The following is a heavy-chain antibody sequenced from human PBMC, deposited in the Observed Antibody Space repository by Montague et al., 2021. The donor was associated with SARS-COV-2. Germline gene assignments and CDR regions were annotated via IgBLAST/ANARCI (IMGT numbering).Heavy chain of an antibody. CDR3: AKEREVVRAARTLVAFDL. V-gene: IGHV4-34*01. D-gene: IGHD2-2*01. J-gene: IGHJ3*01. CDR2: INHTGTA. Sequence: SETLSLTCAVYGGSFSVYYWSWLRQSPGSGLEWIAEINHTGTANYNPSPKSRVSISVDTSKNQFTLKLTFVTAADTAMYYCAKEREVVRAARTLVAFDLWGQGTMVTVSS. CDR1: GGSFSVYY.